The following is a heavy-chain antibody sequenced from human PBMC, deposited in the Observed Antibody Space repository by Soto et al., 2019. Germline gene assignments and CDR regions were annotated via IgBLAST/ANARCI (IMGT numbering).Heavy chain of an antibody. D-gene: IGHD3-10*01. CDR2: IYYSGST. Sequence: SETLSLTCTVSGGSISSGDYYWSWIRQPPGKGLEWIGYIYYSGSTYYNPSLKSRVTISVDTSKNQFSLKLSSVTAADTAVYYCARVGFGELLAHGMDVWGQGTPVTVS. CDR3: ARVGFGELLAHGMDV. CDR1: GGSISSGDYY. V-gene: IGHV4-30-4*01. J-gene: IGHJ6*02.